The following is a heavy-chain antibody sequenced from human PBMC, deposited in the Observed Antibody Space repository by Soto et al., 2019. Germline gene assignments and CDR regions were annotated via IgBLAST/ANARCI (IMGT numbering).Heavy chain of an antibody. V-gene: IGHV3-48*01. Sequence: GGSLRLSCAASGFTFSSYSMNWVRQAPGKGLEWVSYISSSSSTIYYADSVKGRFTISRDNAKNSLYLQMNSLRAEDTAVYYCARGYSVVVIRDDAFDIWGQGTMVTVSS. J-gene: IGHJ3*02. CDR3: ARGYSVVVIRDDAFDI. CDR2: ISSSSSTI. D-gene: IGHD3-22*01. CDR1: GFTFSSYS.